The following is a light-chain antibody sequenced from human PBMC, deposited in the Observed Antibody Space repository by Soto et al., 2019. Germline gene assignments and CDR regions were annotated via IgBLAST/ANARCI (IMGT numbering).Light chain of an antibody. J-gene: IGKJ2*01. CDR2: DAS. V-gene: IGKV3-11*01. CDR1: QSVSSY. CDR3: QQRSNFSYT. Sequence: EIVLTQSPATLSLSPGERATLSCRASQSVSSYLAWYQQKPGQAPRLLIYDASNRATGIPARFSGSGSGTDFTLTISSLEPEDFAVYYCQQRSNFSYTFAQGTKLEIK.